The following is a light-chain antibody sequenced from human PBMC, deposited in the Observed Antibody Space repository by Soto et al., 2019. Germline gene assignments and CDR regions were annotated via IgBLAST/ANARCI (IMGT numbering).Light chain of an antibody. Sequence: LTQPASVSGSPGQSITISCSGTSSDVGGYNYVSWYQQYPGNAPRLMIYEVNNRPSGVPNRFSGSKSGDTASLTISGLQAEDEADYYCSSKTSSRTPYVFGTGTKVTVL. V-gene: IGLV2-14*01. CDR2: EVN. CDR1: SSDVGGYNY. J-gene: IGLJ1*01. CDR3: SSKTSSRTPYV.